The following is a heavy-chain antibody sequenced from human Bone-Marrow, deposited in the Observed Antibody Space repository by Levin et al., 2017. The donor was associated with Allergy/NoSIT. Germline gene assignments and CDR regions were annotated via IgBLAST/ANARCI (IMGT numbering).Heavy chain of an antibody. V-gene: IGHV4-59*11. J-gene: IGHJ5*02. Sequence: SETLSLTCTVSGASITSHYWSWIRQPPGKGLEWIGYIYHSGYTNYSPSLKSRVTISVDTSKNQVSLKLSSVTAADTAVYYCARFHAYGDYVGGYWFDPWGQGTLVTVSS. CDR2: IYHSGYT. CDR3: ARFHAYGDYVGGYWFDP. D-gene: IGHD4-17*01. CDR1: GASITSHY.